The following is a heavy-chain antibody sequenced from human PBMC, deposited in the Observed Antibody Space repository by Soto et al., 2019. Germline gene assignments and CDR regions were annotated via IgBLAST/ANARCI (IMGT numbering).Heavy chain of an antibody. CDR3: ARGESQQQRDY. J-gene: IGHJ4*02. CDR2: IHHGGNS. D-gene: IGHD6-25*01. Sequence: PSETLSLTCAVSGDSIIRDKWWSWVRQAPGKGLEWIGEIHHGGNSKYNPSLKSRVIISVDRSKNQFSLNLTSVTDADTAVYYCARGESQQQRDYWGQGTLVTSPQ. V-gene: IGHV4-4*02. CDR1: GDSIIRDKW.